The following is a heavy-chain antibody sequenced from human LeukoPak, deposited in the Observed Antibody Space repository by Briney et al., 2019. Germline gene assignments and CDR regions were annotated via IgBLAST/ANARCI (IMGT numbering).Heavy chain of an antibody. Sequence: SETLSLTCTVSGASITGSYFWGWIRPPPGKRLEWIGSVSYTGSNYYNPSLKSRATISVDTSKNQFSLRLTSVTAADTAVYYCARLIYGGGRVSDFGYWGQGTLVTVSS. J-gene: IGHJ4*02. CDR3: ARLIYGGGRVSDFGY. CDR2: VSYTGSN. V-gene: IGHV4-39*01. D-gene: IGHD4-23*01. CDR1: GASITGSYF.